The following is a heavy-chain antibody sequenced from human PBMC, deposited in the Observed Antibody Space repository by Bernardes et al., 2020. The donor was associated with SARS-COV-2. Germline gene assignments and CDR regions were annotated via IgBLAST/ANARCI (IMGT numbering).Heavy chain of an antibody. Sequence: GGSLRLSCEVSGFTFSSYTMNWVRQAPGKGLEWVSVIYSGGSTYYADSVKGRFTISRDNSKNTLYLQMNSLRAEDTAVYYCARGIFEDAFDIWGQGTMVTVSS. CDR1: GFTFSSYT. V-gene: IGHV3-53*01. CDR3: ARGIFEDAFDI. J-gene: IGHJ3*02. D-gene: IGHD3-3*01. CDR2: IYSGGST.